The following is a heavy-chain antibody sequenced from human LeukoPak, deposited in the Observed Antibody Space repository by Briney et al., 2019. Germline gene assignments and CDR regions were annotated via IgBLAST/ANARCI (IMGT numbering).Heavy chain of an antibody. CDR3: ARIVFGELLSGRYYYYGMDV. CDR2: INHSGST. V-gene: IGHV4-34*01. Sequence: SETLSLTCAVYGGSFSGYYWSWLRQPPGKGLEWIGEINHSGSTNYNPSLKSRDTISVDTSKNQFSLKLSSVTAADTAVYYCARIVFGELLSGRYYYYGMDVWGKGTTVTVSS. D-gene: IGHD3-10*02. CDR1: GGSFSGYY. J-gene: IGHJ6*04.